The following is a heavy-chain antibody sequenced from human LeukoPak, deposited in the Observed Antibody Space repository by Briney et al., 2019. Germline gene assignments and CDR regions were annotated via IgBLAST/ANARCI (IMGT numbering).Heavy chain of an antibody. D-gene: IGHD7-27*01. CDR1: GFTVSSTY. V-gene: IGHV3-30*18. J-gene: IGHJ4*02. CDR2: ISYDGSNK. Sequence: GGSLRLSCAASGFTVSSTYMSWVRQTPGKGLEWVAVISYDGSNKYYADSVKGRFTISRDNSKNTLFLQMNSLRAEDTAVYYCAKDGGLWVSAHWGDSWGRGTLVTVSS. CDR3: AKDGGLWVSAHWGDS.